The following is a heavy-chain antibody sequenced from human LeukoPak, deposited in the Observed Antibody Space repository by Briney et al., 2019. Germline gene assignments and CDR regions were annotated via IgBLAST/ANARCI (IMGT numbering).Heavy chain of an antibody. Sequence: GGSLRLSCAASGFTVSSNYMSWVRQAPGKGLEWVSVIYSGGSTYYADSVKGRFTISRDKSKNTMYLQMNSLRAEDTAVYYCARARFTIFGVVDPWGQGTLVTVSS. D-gene: IGHD3-3*01. CDR1: GFTVSSNY. V-gene: IGHV3-53*01. CDR3: ARARFTIFGVVDP. CDR2: IYSGGST. J-gene: IGHJ5*02.